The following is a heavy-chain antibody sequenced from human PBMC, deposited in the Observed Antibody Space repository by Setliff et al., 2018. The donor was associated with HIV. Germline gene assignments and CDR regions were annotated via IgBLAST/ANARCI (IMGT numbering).Heavy chain of an antibody. CDR2: ISAYNGNT. CDR1: GYTFTSFG. CDR3: ARTDYGGNSGGNYFDY. D-gene: IGHD4-17*01. V-gene: IGHV1-18*01. J-gene: IGHJ4*02. Sequence: ASVKVSCKASGYTFTSFGISWVRQAPGQGLEWMGRISAYNGNTDHAQWLQGRVTMTTDTSTRTAYMEVRSLRSDDTAVYYCARTDYGGNSGGNYFDYWGQGSLVTVSS.